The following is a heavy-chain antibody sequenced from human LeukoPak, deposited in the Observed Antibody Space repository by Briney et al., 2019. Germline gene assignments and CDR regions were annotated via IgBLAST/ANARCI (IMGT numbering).Heavy chain of an antibody. J-gene: IGHJ6*03. CDR3: STSPYSGSYYRRDYYYYYMDV. Sequence: ASVKVSCKVSGCTLTELSMHWVRQAPGKGLEWMGGFDPEDGDTIYAQKFQGRVTMTEDTSTDTAYMALSSLRSEDTAVYYCSTSPYSGSYYRRDYYYYYMDVWGKGTTVTVSS. CDR2: FDPEDGDT. V-gene: IGHV1-24*01. CDR1: GCTLTELS. D-gene: IGHD1-26*01.